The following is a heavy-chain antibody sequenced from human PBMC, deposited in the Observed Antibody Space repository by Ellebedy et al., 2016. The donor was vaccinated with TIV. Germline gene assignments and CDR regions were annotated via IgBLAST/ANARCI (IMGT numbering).Heavy chain of an antibody. D-gene: IGHD6-19*01. Sequence: ASVKVSCKASGYTFTSYAMHWVRQAPGQRLEWMGWINAGNGNTKYSQKFQGRVTMTTDTSTSTAYMELRSLRSDDTAVYYCARGGFVADPLAFDIWGQGTMVTVSS. CDR1: GYTFTSYA. CDR3: ARGGFVADPLAFDI. J-gene: IGHJ3*02. CDR2: INAGNGNT. V-gene: IGHV1-3*01.